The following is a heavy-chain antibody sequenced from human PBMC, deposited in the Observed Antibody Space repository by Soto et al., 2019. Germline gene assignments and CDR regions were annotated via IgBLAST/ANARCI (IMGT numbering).Heavy chain of an antibody. V-gene: IGHV1-18*01. J-gene: IGHJ4*02. CDR3: ARDRGIAVAAYYFDY. D-gene: IGHD6-19*01. CDR2: ISAYNGNT. Sequence: ASVKVSCKASGYTFTSYGISWVRQAPGQGLEWMGWISAYNGNTNYAQKLQGRVTMTTDTSTSTAYMELRSLRSDDTAVYYCARDRGIAVAAYYFDYWGQGTLVTVSS. CDR1: GYTFTSYG.